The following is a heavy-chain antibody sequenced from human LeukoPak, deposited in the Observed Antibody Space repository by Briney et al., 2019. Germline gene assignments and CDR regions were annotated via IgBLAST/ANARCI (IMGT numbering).Heavy chain of an antibody. D-gene: IGHD3-22*01. CDR2: IDYSGTT. CDR1: GGSISSYY. CDR3: ARDGYYDSSGYRNWFDP. Sequence: SETLSLTCTVSGGSISSYYWNWIRQPPGKGLQWIGYIDYSGTTNYNPSLKSRVTISVDTSKNQFSLKLSSVTAADTAVYYCARDGYYDSSGYRNWFDPWGQGTLVTVSS. V-gene: IGHV4-59*01. J-gene: IGHJ5*02.